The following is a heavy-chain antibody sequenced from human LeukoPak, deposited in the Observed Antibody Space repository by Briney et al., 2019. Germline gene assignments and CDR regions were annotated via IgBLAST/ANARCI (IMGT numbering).Heavy chain of an antibody. Sequence: GGSLRLSCAASGFTFSSYAMSWVRQAPGEGLEWVSAISGSGGSTYYADSVKGRFTISRDNSKNTLYLQMNSLRAEDTAVYYCAKGSVAHGGWSDYWGQGTLVTVSS. CDR3: AKGSVAHGGWSDY. D-gene: IGHD2-15*01. CDR2: ISGSGGST. J-gene: IGHJ4*02. V-gene: IGHV3-23*01. CDR1: GFTFSSYA.